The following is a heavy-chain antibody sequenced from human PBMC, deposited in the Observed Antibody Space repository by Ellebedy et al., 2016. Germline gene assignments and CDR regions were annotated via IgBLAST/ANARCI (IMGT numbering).Heavy chain of an antibody. CDR1: GGSVSSDY. CDR3: ARWNGDWNAFDV. V-gene: IGHV4-59*02. CDR2: VFHTGTT. D-gene: IGHD1-1*01. Sequence: SETLSLTCNVSGGSVSSDYWNWIRRPPGKGLEWIGYVFHTGTTNYNPSLKSRVSMSLDTSKSQFSLRLTSVTAADTAVYYCARWNGDWNAFDVWGRGTVVTVSS. J-gene: IGHJ3*01.